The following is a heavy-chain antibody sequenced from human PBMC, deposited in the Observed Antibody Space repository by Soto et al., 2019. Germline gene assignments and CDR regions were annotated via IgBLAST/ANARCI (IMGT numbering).Heavy chain of an antibody. Sequence: PSETLSLTCTVSGGSISGGGYCWSWIRKHPGKGLEWIGYIYYSGSTYYNPSLKSRVTISVDTSKNQFSLKLSSVTAADTAVYYCARGLDSYGSGSYYPPQYYFDYWGQGTLVTVSS. V-gene: IGHV4-30-4*01. CDR1: GGSISGGGYC. J-gene: IGHJ4*02. CDR2: IYYSGST. CDR3: ARGLDSYGSGSYYPPQYYFDY. D-gene: IGHD3-10*01.